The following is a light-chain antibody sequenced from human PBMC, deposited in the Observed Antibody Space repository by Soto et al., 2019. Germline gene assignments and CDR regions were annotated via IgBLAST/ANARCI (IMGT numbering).Light chain of an antibody. CDR3: QKYNSWA. V-gene: IGKV1-5*01. CDR1: QSISSW. CDR2: DAS. Sequence: DIQMTQSPSTLSASVGDRVTITCRASQSISSWLAWYQQKPGKAPKLLIYDASSLESGVPSRFSGSGSGTEFTLTISSLQPDDFATYYCQKYNSWAFGQGTK. J-gene: IGKJ1*01.